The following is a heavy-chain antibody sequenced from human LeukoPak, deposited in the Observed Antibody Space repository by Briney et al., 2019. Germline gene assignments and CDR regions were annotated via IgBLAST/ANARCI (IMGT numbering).Heavy chain of an antibody. CDR2: ISGSGGST. CDR1: GFTFSSYG. V-gene: IGHV3-23*01. Sequence: GGSLRLSCAASGFTFSSYGMSWVRQAPGKGLEWVSAISGSGGSTYYADSVKGRFTISRDNSKNTLYLQMNSLRAEDTAVYYCARDRQLWFPYYYYYMDVWGKGTTVTVSS. D-gene: IGHD5-18*01. J-gene: IGHJ6*03. CDR3: ARDRQLWFPYYYYYMDV.